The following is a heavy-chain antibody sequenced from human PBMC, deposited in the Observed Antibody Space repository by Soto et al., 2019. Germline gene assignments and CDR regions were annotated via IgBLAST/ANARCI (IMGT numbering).Heavy chain of an antibody. D-gene: IGHD3-10*01. CDR1: GFTFSSYS. Sequence: GGSLRLSCAASGFTFSSYSMNWVRQAPGKGLEWVSSISSSSSYIYYADSVKGRFTISRDNAKNSLYLQMNSLRAEDTAVYYCARDALPLWFGDFNYYMDVWGKGTTVTVSS. CDR3: ARDALPLWFGDFNYYMDV. CDR2: ISSSSSYI. J-gene: IGHJ6*03. V-gene: IGHV3-21*01.